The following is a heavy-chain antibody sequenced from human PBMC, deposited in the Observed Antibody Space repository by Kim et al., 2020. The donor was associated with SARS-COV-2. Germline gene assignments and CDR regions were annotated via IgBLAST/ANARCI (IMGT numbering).Heavy chain of an antibody. V-gene: IGHV7-4-1*02. CDR2: P. J-gene: IGHJ4*02. CDR3: ARVGRWLDFDY. Sequence: PTYAQGFTGRFVFSLDTSVSTAYLQISSLKAEDTAVYYCARVGRWLDFDYWGQGTLVTVSS. D-gene: IGHD6-19*01.